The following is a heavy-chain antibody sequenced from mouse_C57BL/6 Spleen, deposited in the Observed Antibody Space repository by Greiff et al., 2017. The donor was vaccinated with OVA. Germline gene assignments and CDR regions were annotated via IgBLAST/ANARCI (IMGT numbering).Heavy chain of an antibody. CDR2: IDPETGGT. J-gene: IGHJ2*01. Sequence: VQLQQSGAELVRPGASVTLSCKASGYTFTDYEMHWVKQTPVHGLEWIGAIDPETGGTAYNQKFKGKAILTADKSSSTAYMELRRLTSEDSAVYYCTRFGTGYFDYWGQGTTLTVSS. CDR3: TRFGTGYFDY. CDR1: GYTFTDYE. V-gene: IGHV1-15*01. D-gene: IGHD4-1*01.